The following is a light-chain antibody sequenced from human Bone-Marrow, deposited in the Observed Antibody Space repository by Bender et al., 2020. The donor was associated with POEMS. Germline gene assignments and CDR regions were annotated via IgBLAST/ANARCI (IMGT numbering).Light chain of an antibody. CDR2: DDS. Sequence: SYVLTQPPSVSVAPGQTATITCGGDDIGHKSVHWYQQKPGQAPVLVAYDDSDRPSGSPERFSGSNSGNKATLTISATQAIDDADYYCQAWDSSHVVFGGGTKVTVL. CDR3: QAWDSSHVV. J-gene: IGLJ2*01. CDR1: DIGHKS. V-gene: IGLV3-21*02.